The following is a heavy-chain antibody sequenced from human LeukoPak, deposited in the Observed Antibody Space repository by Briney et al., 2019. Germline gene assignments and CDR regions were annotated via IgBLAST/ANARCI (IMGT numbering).Heavy chain of an antibody. V-gene: IGHV3-9*01. D-gene: IGHD2-15*01. CDR2: ISWNSGSI. J-gene: IGHJ6*02. Sequence: GGSLRLSCAASGFTFDDYAIHWVRQAPGKGLEWVSGISWNSGSIGYADSVKGRFTISRDNAKNSLYLQMNSLRAEDTALYYCAGGGDGMDVWGQGTTVTVSS. CDR3: AGGGDGMDV. CDR1: GFTFDDYA.